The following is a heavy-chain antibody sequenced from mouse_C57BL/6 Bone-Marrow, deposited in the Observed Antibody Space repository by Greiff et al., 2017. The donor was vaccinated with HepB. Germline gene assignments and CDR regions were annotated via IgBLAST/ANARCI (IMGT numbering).Heavy chain of an antibody. Sequence: LQQPGAELVKPGASVKMSCKASGYTFTSYWITWVKQRPGQGLEWIGDIYPGSGSTNYNEKFKSKATLTVDTSSSTAYMQLSSLTSEDSAVYYCARRYYGSSWYFDVWGTGTTVTVSS. CDR3: ARRYYGSSWYFDV. CDR2: IYPGSGST. J-gene: IGHJ1*03. D-gene: IGHD1-1*01. CDR1: GYTFTSYW. V-gene: IGHV1-55*01.